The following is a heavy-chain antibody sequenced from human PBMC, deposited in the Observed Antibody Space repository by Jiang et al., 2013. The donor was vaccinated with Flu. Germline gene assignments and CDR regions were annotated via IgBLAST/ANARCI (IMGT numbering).Heavy chain of an antibody. CDR3: ARGPAGRGGLRERKYYFDY. D-gene: IGHD3-10*01. CDR2: MNPNSGNT. V-gene: IGHV1-8*01. CDR1: GYTFTSYD. Sequence: VQLVESGAEVKKPGASVKVSCKASGYTFTSYDINWVRQATGQGLEWMGWMNPNSGNTGYAQKFQGRVTMTRNTSISTAYMELSSLRSEDTAVYYCARGPAGRGGLRERKYYFDYWGQGTLVT. J-gene: IGHJ4*02.